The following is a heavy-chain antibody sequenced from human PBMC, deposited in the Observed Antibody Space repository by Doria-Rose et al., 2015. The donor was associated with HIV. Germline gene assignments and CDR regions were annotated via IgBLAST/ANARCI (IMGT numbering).Heavy chain of an antibody. CDR1: GFTFSSHR. D-gene: IGHD3-10*01. CDR2: ISSTSPYI. Sequence: VQLVQSGGGLVRPGGSLRLSCATSGFTFSSHRINWVRQAPGKGLELFSSISSTSPYINYADSGRSRFTISRDNARNQLYLQMDSLRAEDTAIYYCATGVTLDYWGQGTLVTVS. J-gene: IGHJ4*02. CDR3: ATGVTLDY. V-gene: IGHV3-21*01.